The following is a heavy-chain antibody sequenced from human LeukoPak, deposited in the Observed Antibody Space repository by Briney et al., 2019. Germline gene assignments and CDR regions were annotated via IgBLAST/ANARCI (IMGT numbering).Heavy chain of an antibody. D-gene: IGHD6-6*01. V-gene: IGHV1-18*01. CDR3: AREEQLVPPYYYYYMDV. CDR2: ISAYNGNT. Sequence: ASVKVSCKASGYTFTSYGISWVGQAPGQGLEWMGWISAYNGNTNYAQKLQGRVTMTTDTSTSTAYMELRSLRSDDTAVYYCAREEQLVPPYYYYYMDVWGKGTTVTVSS. CDR1: GYTFTSYG. J-gene: IGHJ6*03.